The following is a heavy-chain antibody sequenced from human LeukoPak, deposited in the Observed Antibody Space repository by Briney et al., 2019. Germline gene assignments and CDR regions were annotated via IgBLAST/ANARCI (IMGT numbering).Heavy chain of an antibody. CDR3: TTDLCTAHYDFWSGYFYSDY. D-gene: IGHD3-3*01. J-gene: IGHJ4*02. V-gene: IGHV3-15*01. CDR2: MKSKTDGGTT. CDR1: GFTFSNAW. Sequence: GGSLRLSCAASGFTFSNAWMSWVRQAPGKGLEWVGRMKSKTDGGTTDYAAPVKGRFTISRDDSKNTLYLQMNSLKTEDTAVYYCTTDLCTAHYDFWSGYFYSDYWGQGTLVTVYS.